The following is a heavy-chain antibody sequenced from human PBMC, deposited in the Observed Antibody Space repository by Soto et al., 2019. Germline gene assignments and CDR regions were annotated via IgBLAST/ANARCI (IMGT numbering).Heavy chain of an antibody. CDR1: GGTFSTYA. Sequence: SVKVSCKASGGTFSTYAISWVRQAPGQGLEWMGGIIPIFGTAKYAQKFQGRVTITADESTSTAYMELSSLRSEDTAVYYCAREIFGVIISGGRDAFDIWGQGTMVTGSS. CDR3: AREIFGVIISGGRDAFDI. J-gene: IGHJ3*02. CDR2: IIPIFGTA. D-gene: IGHD3-3*01. V-gene: IGHV1-69*13.